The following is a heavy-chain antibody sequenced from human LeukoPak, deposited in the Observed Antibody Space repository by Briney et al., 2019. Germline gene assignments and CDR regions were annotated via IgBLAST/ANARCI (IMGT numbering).Heavy chain of an antibody. D-gene: IGHD6-13*01. J-gene: IGHJ4*02. V-gene: IGHV3-11*04. CDR2: ISSSGSTI. Sequence: GGSLRLSCAASGFTVSSNYMSWVRQAPGKGLEWVSYISSSGSTIYYADSVKGRLTISRDNAKNSLYLQMNSLRAEDTAVYYCARNMGPGSSSWHGDYWGQGTLVTVSS. CDR1: GFTVSSNY. CDR3: ARNMGPGSSSWHGDY.